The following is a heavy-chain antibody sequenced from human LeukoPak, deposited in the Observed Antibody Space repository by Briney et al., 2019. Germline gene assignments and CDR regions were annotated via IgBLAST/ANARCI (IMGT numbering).Heavy chain of an antibody. CDR1: GGSISSYY. V-gene: IGHV4-4*07. CDR3: ARHKSLRITMVRGVIGAFDI. J-gene: IGHJ3*02. CDR2: IYTSGST. D-gene: IGHD3-10*01. Sequence: SETLSLTCTVSGGSISSYYWSWIRQPAGKGLEWIGRIYTSGSTYYNPSLKSRVTISVDTSKNQFSLKLSSVTAADTAVYYCARHKSLRITMVRGVIGAFDIWGQGTMVTVSS.